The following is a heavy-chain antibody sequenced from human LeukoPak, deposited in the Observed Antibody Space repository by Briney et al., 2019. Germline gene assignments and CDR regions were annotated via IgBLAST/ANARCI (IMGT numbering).Heavy chain of an antibody. Sequence: PGGSLRLSCAASGFTFSSYAMHWVRQAPGKGLEWVSVISYDGSNKYYADSVKGRFTISRDNSKNTLYLQMNSLRAEDTAVYYCAREYYDYVWGSYLGYWGQGTLVTVSP. CDR1: GFTFSSYA. D-gene: IGHD3-16*02. CDR3: AREYYDYVWGSYLGY. J-gene: IGHJ4*02. V-gene: IGHV3-30-3*01. CDR2: ISYDGSNK.